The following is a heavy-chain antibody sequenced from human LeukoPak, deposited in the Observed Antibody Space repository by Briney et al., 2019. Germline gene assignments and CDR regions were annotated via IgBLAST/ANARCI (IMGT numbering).Heavy chain of an antibody. V-gene: IGHV1-58*01. CDR2: IVVGSGNT. J-gene: IGHJ4*02. CDR3: AAVVSPGVVAGMTHDY. Sequence: SVKVSCKASGFTFTSSAVQWVRQARGQRLEWIGWIVVGSGNTNYAQKFQERVTITRDMSTSTAYMELSSLRSEDTAVYYCAAVVSPGVVAGMTHDYWGQGTLVTVPS. CDR1: GFTFTSSA. D-gene: IGHD2-15*01.